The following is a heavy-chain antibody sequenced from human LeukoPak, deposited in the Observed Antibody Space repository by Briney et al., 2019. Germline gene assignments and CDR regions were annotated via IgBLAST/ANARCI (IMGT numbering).Heavy chain of an antibody. CDR2: INPNSGGT. CDR3: AGVEEGTRVRGVCSAEVGCDI. V-gene: IGHV1-2*02. Sequence: ASVRVSCKASGYTFTGYYMHWVRQAPGQGLEWMGWINPNSGGTNYAQKFQGRVTMTRDTSISTAYMELSRLRSDYTAADYWAGVEEGTRVRGVCSAEVGCDIWGYGTRVIVSS. CDR1: GYTFTGYY. D-gene: IGHD3-10*01. J-gene: IGHJ3*02.